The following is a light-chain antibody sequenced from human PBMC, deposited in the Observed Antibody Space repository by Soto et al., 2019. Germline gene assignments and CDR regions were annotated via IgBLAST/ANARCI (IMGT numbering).Light chain of an antibody. J-gene: IGKJ1*01. V-gene: IGKV3-15*01. CDR2: DAS. CDR1: QSLSSS. CDR3: LQYFRWRT. Sequence: EIVMTQSPATLSVSPGERATLSCRASQSLSSSLAWYQQKPGQAPRLLIYDASTRATDIPARFSGSGSGTEFTLTISSLQPEDSAVHYCLQYFRWRTFGQGTKVEIK.